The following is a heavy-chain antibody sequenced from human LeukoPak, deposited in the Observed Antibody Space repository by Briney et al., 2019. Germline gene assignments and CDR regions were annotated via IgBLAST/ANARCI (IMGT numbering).Heavy chain of an antibody. V-gene: IGHV1-69*13. CDR1: GGTFSGYA. CDR2: IIPIFGTA. J-gene: IGHJ1*01. D-gene: IGHD6-13*01. Sequence: SVKVSCKASGGTFSGYAISWVRQAPGQGLEWMGGIIPIFGTANYAQKFQGRVTITADESTSTAYMELSSLRSEDTAVYYCARSIAAAGRGGTEYFQHWGQGTLVTVSS. CDR3: ARSIAAAGRGGTEYFQH.